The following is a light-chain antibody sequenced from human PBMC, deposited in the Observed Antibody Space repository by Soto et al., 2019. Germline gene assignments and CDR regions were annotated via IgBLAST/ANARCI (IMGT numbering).Light chain of an antibody. CDR2: WAS. V-gene: IGKV4-1*01. CDR3: QQFFHAAT. J-gene: IGKJ1*01. Sequence: VLTQSPDSLAVSLGGRATIHCRSNQSVLFVSNNKNFLAWYQQKPGQPPKLFLNWASTRESGVPDRFSGSGSWTEFILTISLLHAEDVAIYYCQQFFHAATFGQGTKVES. CDR1: QSVLFVSNNKNF.